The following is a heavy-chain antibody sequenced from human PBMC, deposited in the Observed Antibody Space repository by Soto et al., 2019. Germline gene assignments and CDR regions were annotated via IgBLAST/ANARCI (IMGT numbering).Heavy chain of an antibody. Sequence: QVQLVQSGAEVKKPGASVKVSCKASGYTFTSYDINWVRQATGQGLEWMGWMNPNSGNTAYAQKFQGRVTMTRNTSISTAYLELSSPRSEGTAVYYCARAKRSGYDYDYWGQGTLVTVSS. CDR2: MNPNSGNT. V-gene: IGHV1-8*01. CDR1: GYTFTSYD. J-gene: IGHJ4*02. D-gene: IGHD3-22*01. CDR3: ARAKRSGYDYDY.